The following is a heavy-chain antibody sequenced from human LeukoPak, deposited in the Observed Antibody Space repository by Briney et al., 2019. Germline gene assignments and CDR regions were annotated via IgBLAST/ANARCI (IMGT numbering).Heavy chain of an antibody. CDR2: IYTSGST. D-gene: IGHD3-16*02. CDR3: AGGLSSSYFDY. J-gene: IGHJ4*02. V-gene: IGHV4-4*07. CDR1: GGSISSYY. Sequence: SETLSLTCTVSGGSISSYYWSWIRQPVGKGLEWIGRIYTSGSTNYNPSLKSRVTISVDKSKNQFSLKLSSVTAADTAVYYCAGGLSSSYFDYWGQGTLVTVSS.